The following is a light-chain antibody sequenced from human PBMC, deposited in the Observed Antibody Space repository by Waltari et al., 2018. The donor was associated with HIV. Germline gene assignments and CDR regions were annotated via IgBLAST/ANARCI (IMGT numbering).Light chain of an antibody. V-gene: IGKV3-15*01. J-gene: IGKJ4*01. CDR2: GAS. CDR3: QQYNNWPLT. CDR1: QSVSSN. Sequence: EIVMTQSPATLSVSPGDRATLSCRASQSVSSNLAWYQQKPGQAPRRLIYGASTRATGIPARFSGSGSGTEFTLTISSLQSEDFAVYYCQQYNNWPLTFGGGTKVEIK.